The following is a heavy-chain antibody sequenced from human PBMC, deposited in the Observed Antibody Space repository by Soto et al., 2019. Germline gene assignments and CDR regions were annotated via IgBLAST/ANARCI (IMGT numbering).Heavy chain of an antibody. CDR2: VFSDGTT. CDR1: GASISSGSYY. V-gene: IGHV4-39*01. CDR3: ARQGECGSTSCYGS. D-gene: IGHD2-2*01. Sequence: QLQLQESGPGLVKPSETLSLTCSVSGASISSGSYYWGWVRQPPGKGLEWIANVFSDGTTYYSPSLNSRVTISVDTSKDQFSLRLRSVTTADTAVYYCARQGECGSTSCYGSWGQGTLGTVS. J-gene: IGHJ5*02.